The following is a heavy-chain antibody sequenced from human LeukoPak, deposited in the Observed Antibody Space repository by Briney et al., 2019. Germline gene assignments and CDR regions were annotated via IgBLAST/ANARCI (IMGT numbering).Heavy chain of an antibody. V-gene: IGHV4-59*08. CDR2: IYYSVST. CDR1: GGSISSYY. CDR3: ARRDYNYYGMDV. Sequence: PSETLSLTCTVSGGSISSYYWSSIRQPPGKGLEWIAPIYYSVSTNYNPSLQSRVTTPVDTSKNQFSLKLSSVTAADTDVYYCARRDYNYYGMDVWGRGTTVTVCS. J-gene: IGHJ6*02.